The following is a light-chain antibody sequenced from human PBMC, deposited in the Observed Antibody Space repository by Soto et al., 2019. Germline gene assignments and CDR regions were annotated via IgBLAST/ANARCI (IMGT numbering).Light chain of an antibody. J-gene: IGKJ1*01. V-gene: IGKV3-15*01. CDR2: EPS. CDR3: QQYNNWPPWT. Sequence: ILMTQSPATLSVSPGERATLSCRAIQIVSNNLAWYQQKPGQAPRLLIYEPSTRATGIPARFSGSGSGTEFILTISGLQSEDFAVYYCQQYNNWPPWTFGQGTKVEIK. CDR1: QIVSNN.